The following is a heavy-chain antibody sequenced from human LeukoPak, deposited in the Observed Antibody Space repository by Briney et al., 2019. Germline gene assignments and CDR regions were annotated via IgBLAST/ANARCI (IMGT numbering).Heavy chain of an antibody. Sequence: SETLSLTCSLSGGFISSYYWTWIRQTPGKGLEFIGYIYYSGGTNYNPSLKSRVTMSVDTSKNAFSLKLSSVTAADTAVYFCARINTGWYGNYFMDVWGKGTTVTVSS. CDR3: ARINTGWYGNYFMDV. D-gene: IGHD3-9*01. CDR2: IYYSGGT. J-gene: IGHJ6*03. V-gene: IGHV4-59*01. CDR1: GGFISSYY.